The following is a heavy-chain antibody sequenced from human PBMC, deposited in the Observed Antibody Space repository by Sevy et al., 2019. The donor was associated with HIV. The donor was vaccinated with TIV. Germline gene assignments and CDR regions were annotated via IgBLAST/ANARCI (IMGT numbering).Heavy chain of an antibody. CDR1: GFTFSSYS. V-gene: IGHV3-48*02. D-gene: IGHD3-10*01. Sequence: GGSLRLSCAASGFTFSSYSMNWVRQGPGKGLEWISYISSSSDTIYYADSVKGRFTISRDNAKNSLYLQMNSLRDEDTAVYYCVLIPIVTVVRGVINYFDSWGQGTLVTVSS. CDR2: ISSSSDTI. J-gene: IGHJ4*02. CDR3: VLIPIVTVVRGVINYFDS.